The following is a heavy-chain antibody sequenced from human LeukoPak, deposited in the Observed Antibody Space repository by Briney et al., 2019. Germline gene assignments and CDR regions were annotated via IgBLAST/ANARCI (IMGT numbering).Heavy chain of an antibody. V-gene: IGHV4-39*02. Sequence: SETLSLTCTVSGGSIRSSYYYWGWIRQPPGKGLEWIGSIYDSGSTYYNPSLKSRVTISVDTSKNQFSLKLNSVTAADTAVYYCARDHGAARPFDYWGQGTLVTVSS. CDR1: GGSIRSSYYY. CDR3: ARDHGAARPFDY. D-gene: IGHD6-6*01. J-gene: IGHJ4*02. CDR2: IYDSGST.